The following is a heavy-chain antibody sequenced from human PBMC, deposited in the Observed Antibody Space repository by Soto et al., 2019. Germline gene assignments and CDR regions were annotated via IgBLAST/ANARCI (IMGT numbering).Heavy chain of an antibody. V-gene: IGHV4-31*03. CDR3: ARVFCTSCYGPSDYYYGMDV. CDR1: GGSISSGCYY. CDR2: IYYSGST. D-gene: IGHD2-2*01. J-gene: IGHJ6*02. Sequence: PSETLSLTCTVSGGSISSGCYYWSWIRQHPGKGLEWIGYIYYSGSTYYNPSLKSRVTISVDTSKNQFSLKLSSVTAADTAVYYCARVFCTSCYGPSDYYYGMDVWGQGTTVTVSS.